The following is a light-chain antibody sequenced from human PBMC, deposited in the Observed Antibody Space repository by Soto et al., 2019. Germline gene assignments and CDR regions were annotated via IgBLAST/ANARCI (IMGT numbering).Light chain of an antibody. CDR2: DAS. V-gene: IGKV1-33*01. CDR3: QRYDSLPPT. J-gene: IGKJ5*01. CDR1: HDIKEF. Sequence: DIQLTQSPSSLSTSVGDRVTITCQADHDIKEFLNWYQAKPGKAPKLLIHDASNLQTGVPSRFSGSGSGTRFTFTISSLQPEDIATYYCQRYDSLPPTFGQGTRLDIK.